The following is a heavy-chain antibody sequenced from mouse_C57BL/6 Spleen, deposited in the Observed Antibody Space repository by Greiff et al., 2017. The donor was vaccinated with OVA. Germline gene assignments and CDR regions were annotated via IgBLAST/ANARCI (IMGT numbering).Heavy chain of an antibody. CDR2: IYPGDGDT. D-gene: IGHD2-2*01. J-gene: IGHJ4*01. CDR3: ARCYGYEGYAMDY. CDR1: GYAFSSSW. V-gene: IGHV1-82*01. Sequence: VKLQQSGPELVKPGASVKISCKASGYAFSSSWMNWVKQRPGKGLEWIGRIYPGDGDTNYNGKFKGKATLTADKSSSTAYMQLSSLTSEDSAVYFGARCYGYEGYAMDYWGQGTSVTVSS.